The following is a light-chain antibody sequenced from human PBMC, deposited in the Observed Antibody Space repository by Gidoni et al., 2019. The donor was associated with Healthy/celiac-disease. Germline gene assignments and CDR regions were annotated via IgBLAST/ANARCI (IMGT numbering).Light chain of an antibody. Sequence: IVLTQSPGTLSLSPGERATLSCRASQSVSSSYLAWYQQKPGQAPRLLIYGASSRATGIPDRFSGSGSGTDFTLTIRRLEPEDFAVYYCQQYGSSYTFGQXTKLEIK. V-gene: IGKV3-20*01. CDR2: GAS. CDR1: QSVSSSY. J-gene: IGKJ2*01. CDR3: QQYGSSYT.